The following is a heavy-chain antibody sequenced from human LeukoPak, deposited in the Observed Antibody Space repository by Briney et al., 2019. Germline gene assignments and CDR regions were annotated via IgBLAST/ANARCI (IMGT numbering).Heavy chain of an antibody. CDR3: AKGGGPLGY. J-gene: IGHJ4*02. Sequence: GGSLRLSCVDSGFTFSTYWMTWVRQAPGKGLEWVANIKHDGSEKHYVDSVKGRFSISRDNAKKSLYLQMNSLRAEDTAVYYCAKGGGPLGYWGQGTLVTVSS. V-gene: IGHV3-7*03. CDR2: IKHDGSEK. D-gene: IGHD3-16*01. CDR1: GFTFSTYW.